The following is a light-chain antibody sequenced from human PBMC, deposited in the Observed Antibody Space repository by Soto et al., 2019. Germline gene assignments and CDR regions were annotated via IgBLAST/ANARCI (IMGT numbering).Light chain of an antibody. Sequence: EIVLTQSPATLSLSPGERATLSCRASQSVGTFFAWYQQKPGQAPRLLIYDASNRATGIPARFSGSGSGTEFTLTISRLQSEDFAVYYCHHYNNWPRTFGQGTKVDIK. CDR1: QSVGTF. J-gene: IGKJ1*01. CDR2: DAS. CDR3: HHYNNWPRT. V-gene: IGKV3-11*01.